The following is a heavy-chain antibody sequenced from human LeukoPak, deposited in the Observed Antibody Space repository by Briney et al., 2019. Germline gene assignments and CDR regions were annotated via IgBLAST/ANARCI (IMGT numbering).Heavy chain of an antibody. D-gene: IGHD6-19*01. J-gene: IGHJ6*03. CDR3: ARSLVSSSGWYPYYYYYMDV. Sequence: GASVKVSCKASGYTFTGYYMHWVRQAPGQGLERMGWINPNSGGTNYAQKFQGRVTMTRDTSISTAYMELSRLRSDDTAVYYCARSLVSSSGWYPYYYYYMDVWGKGTTVTVSS. CDR2: INPNSGGT. CDR1: GYTFTGYY. V-gene: IGHV1-2*02.